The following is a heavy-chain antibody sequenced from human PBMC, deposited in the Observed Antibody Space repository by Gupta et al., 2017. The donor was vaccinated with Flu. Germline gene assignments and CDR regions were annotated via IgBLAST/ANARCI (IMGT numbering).Heavy chain of an antibody. CDR1: GGSISSSNW. V-gene: IGHV4-4*02. CDR3: ARDLPSSGWYFGPARATP. Sequence: QVQLQESGPGLVKPSGTLSLTCAVSGGSISSSNWWSWVRQPPGKGLEWIGEIYHSGSTNYNPSLKSRVTISVDKSKNQFSLKLSSVTAADTAVYYCARDLPSSGWYFGPARATPWGQGTLVTVSS. J-gene: IGHJ5*02. CDR2: IYHSGST. D-gene: IGHD6-19*01.